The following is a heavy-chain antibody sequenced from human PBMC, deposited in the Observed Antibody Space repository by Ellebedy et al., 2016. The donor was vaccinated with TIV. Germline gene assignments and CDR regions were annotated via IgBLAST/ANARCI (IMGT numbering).Heavy chain of an antibody. D-gene: IGHD3-10*01. CDR1: GYTFTSYG. V-gene: IGHV1-18*04. CDR3: ARDLGVRGVIFFDY. J-gene: IGHJ4*02. Sequence: ASVKVSCKASGYTFTSYGISWVRQAPGQGLEWMGWISAYNGDTNYAQKFQGRVTMTTDISTSTAYMELRSLRSDDTAVFFCARDLGVRGVIFFDYWGQGSLVTVSS. CDR2: ISAYNGDT.